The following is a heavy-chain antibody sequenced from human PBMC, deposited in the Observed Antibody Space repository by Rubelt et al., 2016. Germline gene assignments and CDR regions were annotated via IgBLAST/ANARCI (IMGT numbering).Heavy chain of an antibody. V-gene: IGHV3-23*04. CDR3: AKVTGVIVTATIDY. D-gene: IGHD5-12*01. CDR2: VSGGGAT. CDR1: GFTFSSYA. J-gene: IGHJ4*02. Sequence: EVQLVESGGGLVKPGESLRLSCAASGFTFSSYAMSWVRQAPGKGPEWVSGVSGGGATYYADSVKGRFTISRDSSKNTLYLQMNSLRAEDTAVYYCAKVTGVIVTATIDYWGQGNLVTVSS.